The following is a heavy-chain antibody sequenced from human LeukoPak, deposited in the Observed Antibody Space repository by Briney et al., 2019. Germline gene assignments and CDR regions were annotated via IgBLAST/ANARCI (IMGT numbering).Heavy chain of an antibody. D-gene: IGHD3-10*01. CDR3: ARDSGLTPYYYYGMDV. CDR1: GYTFTGYY. J-gene: IGHJ6*02. Sequence: ASVKVSCKASGYTFTGYYMHWVRQAPGQGLEWMGWINPNSGGTNYAQKFQGRVTMTTDTSTSTAYMELRSLRSDDTAVYYCARDSGLTPYYYYGMDVWGQGTTVTVSS. V-gene: IGHV1-2*02. CDR2: INPNSGGT.